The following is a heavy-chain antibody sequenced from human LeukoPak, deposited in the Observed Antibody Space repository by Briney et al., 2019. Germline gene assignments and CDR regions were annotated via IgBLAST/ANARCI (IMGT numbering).Heavy chain of an antibody. Sequence: GGSLRLSCAASGFTFTSYTMYWVRQAPGKGLEWVSIIGSNGGGIHYADSVRGRFTISRDNSKNTLYLQMTNLRVDDTALYYCAIDPNWETHNWGQGVLVTVSS. CDR3: AIDPNWETHN. CDR1: GFTFTSYT. J-gene: IGHJ4*02. D-gene: IGHD7-27*01. V-gene: IGHV3-23*01. CDR2: IGSNGGGI.